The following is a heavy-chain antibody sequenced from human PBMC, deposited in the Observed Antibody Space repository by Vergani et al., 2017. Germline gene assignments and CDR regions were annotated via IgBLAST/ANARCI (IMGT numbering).Heavy chain of an antibody. CDR3: VTGRGIY. J-gene: IGHJ4*02. Sequence: QVQLAQSGAEVKKPGASVKVSCKAAGYTFTSDDINWVRQATGQGLEWRGWMNPNSGNTGYAQKFQGRVTMTRKTSISTAYMELSSLRSDDTAVYYCVTGRGIYWGQGTLVTVSS. CDR2: MNPNSGNT. V-gene: IGHV1-8*01. CDR1: GYTFTSDD. D-gene: IGHD6-13*01.